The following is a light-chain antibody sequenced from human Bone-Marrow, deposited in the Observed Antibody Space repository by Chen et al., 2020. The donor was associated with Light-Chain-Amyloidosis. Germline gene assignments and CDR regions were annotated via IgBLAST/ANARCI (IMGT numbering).Light chain of an antibody. CDR2: GAS. CDR1: PSVGRN. V-gene: IGKV3-15*01. CDR3: QQYNTWPWGT. Sequence: EIVMTQSPVTLSVSPGERATLSCRASPSVGRNLAWFLQKPGQAPRLLNYGASTRATGIPARISGSGSGTEFTLTVSSLQSVDFAVYFCQQYNTWPWGTFGQGTKVEI. J-gene: IGKJ1*01.